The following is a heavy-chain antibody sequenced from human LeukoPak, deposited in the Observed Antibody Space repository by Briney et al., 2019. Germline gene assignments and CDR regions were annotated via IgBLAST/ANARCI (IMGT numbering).Heavy chain of an antibody. V-gene: IGHV3-21*04. CDR3: ARDVSWSWVTPTGLCDY. D-gene: IGHD2-21*02. CDR1: GFTFSSYS. CDR2: ISSSSSTI. J-gene: IGHJ4*02. Sequence: PGGSLRLSCAASGFTFSSYSMNWVRQAPGKGLEWVSSISSSSSTIYYADSVKGRFTISRDNAKNSLYLQMNSLRAEDTAVYYCARDVSWSWVTPTGLCDYWGQGTLVTVSS.